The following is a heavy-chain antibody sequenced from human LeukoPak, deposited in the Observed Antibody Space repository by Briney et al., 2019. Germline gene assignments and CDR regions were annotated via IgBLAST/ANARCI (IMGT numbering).Heavy chain of an antibody. CDR3: ATSRLTVTTFFMDY. J-gene: IGHJ4*02. Sequence: ASVTVSCTVSGYTLTELSMHWVRQAPGKGLEWMGGFDPEDGETIYAQKFQGRVTMAEDTSTDTAYMELSSLRSEDTAVYYCATSRLTVTTFFMDYWGQGTLVTVSS. V-gene: IGHV1-24*01. D-gene: IGHD4-17*01. CDR1: GYTLTELS. CDR2: FDPEDGET.